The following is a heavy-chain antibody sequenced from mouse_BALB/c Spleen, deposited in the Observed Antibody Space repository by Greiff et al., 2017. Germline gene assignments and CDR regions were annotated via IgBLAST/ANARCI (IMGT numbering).Heavy chain of an antibody. D-gene: IGHD1-1*01. CDR2: IWSGGST. V-gene: IGHV2-2*02. Sequence: VQLQQSGPGLVQPSQSLSITCTVSGFSLTSYGVHWVRQSPGKGLEWLGVIWSGGSTDYNAAFISRLSISKDNSKSQVFFKMNSLQANDTAIYYCAREHYGSSRGYFDVWGAGTTVTVSS. J-gene: IGHJ1*01. CDR1: GFSLTSYG. CDR3: AREHYGSSRGYFDV.